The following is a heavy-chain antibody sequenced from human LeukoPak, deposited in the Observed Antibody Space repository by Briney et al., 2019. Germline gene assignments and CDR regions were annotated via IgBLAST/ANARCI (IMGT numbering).Heavy chain of an antibody. CDR3: ARGPGGGSYSDAFDI. CDR2: IYYSGST. D-gene: IGHD1-26*01. CDR1: GGFVSSNY. J-gene: IGHJ3*02. V-gene: IGHV4-59*02. Sequence: SETLSLTCTVSGGFVSSNYWSWIRQPPGKGLEWIGYIYYSGSTSYNPSLKSRVAISMNTSRNQFSLKLSSVTAADTAVYYCARGPGGGSYSDAFDIWGQGTMVTVSS.